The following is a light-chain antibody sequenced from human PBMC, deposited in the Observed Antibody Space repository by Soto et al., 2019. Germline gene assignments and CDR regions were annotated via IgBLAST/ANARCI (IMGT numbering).Light chain of an antibody. CDR1: EGVSSN. CDR2: GAS. Sequence: EIVMTQSPATLSVSPGERATLSCRASEGVSSNLAWYQQKPGQAPRLLIYGASTRTTGIPARFSGSGSGTEFTLSISSLQSEDFAGYYCQQYNNSPPNFAQGTRLEIK. CDR3: QQYNNSPPN. V-gene: IGKV3-15*01. J-gene: IGKJ5*01.